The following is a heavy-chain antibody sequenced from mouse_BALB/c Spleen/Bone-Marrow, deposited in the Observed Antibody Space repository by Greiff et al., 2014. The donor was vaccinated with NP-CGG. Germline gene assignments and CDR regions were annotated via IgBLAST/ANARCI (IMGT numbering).Heavy chain of an antibody. D-gene: IGHD4-1*01. CDR3: ARPLTGAYFDY. V-gene: IGHV5-9*02. J-gene: IGHJ2*01. CDR1: GFAFSSYD. Sequence: EVMLVESGGGLVKPGGSLKLSCAASGFAFSSYDMSWVRQTPEKSLEWVATISSGGSYTYYPDSVKGRFTISRDNARNTLYLQMSSLRSEDTALYYCARPLTGAYFDYWGQGTTLTVSS. CDR2: ISSGGSYT.